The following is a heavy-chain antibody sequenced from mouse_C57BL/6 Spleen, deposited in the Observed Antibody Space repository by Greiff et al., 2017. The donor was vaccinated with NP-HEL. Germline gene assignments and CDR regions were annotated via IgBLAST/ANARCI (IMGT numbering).Heavy chain of an antibody. D-gene: IGHD2-4*01. CDR2: IYPGSGST. CDR3: ARFDDDEDYYAVGY. V-gene: IGHV1-55*01. Sequence: QVQLKQPGAELVKPGASVKMSCKASGYTFTSYWITWVKQRPGQGLEWIGDIYPGSGSTNYNEKFKSKATLNVDTTSSTAYMQLSSLTAEDAAVCYCARFDDDEDYYAVGYWGQGTSVTVSS. CDR1: GYTFTSYW. J-gene: IGHJ4*01.